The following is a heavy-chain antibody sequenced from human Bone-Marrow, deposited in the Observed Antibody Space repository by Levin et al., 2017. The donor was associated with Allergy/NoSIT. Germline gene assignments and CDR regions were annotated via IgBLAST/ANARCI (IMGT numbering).Heavy chain of an antibody. CDR2: IKQDESEK. J-gene: IGHJ3*02. V-gene: IGHV3-7*04. CDR1: RFIMSNYW. D-gene: IGHD2-21*01. Sequence: ASVKVSCAASRFIMSNYWMSWVRKAPGKGLEWVATIKQDESEKNYVDSVKGRFTISRDNAKNSLYLQMNSLRAEDTAVYFCARDVTPRIGDKWYDAFDIWGQGTMVTVSS. CDR3: ARDVTPRIGDKWYDAFDI.